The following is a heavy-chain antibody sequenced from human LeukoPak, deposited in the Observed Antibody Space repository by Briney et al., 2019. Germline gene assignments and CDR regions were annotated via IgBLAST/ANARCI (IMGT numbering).Heavy chain of an antibody. D-gene: IGHD3-22*01. CDR3: ARSITMIVVVITYDAFDI. CDR2: ISSSGSTI. CDR1: GFTFSSYE. V-gene: IGHV3-48*03. Sequence: SGGSLRLSCAASGFTFSSYEMNWVRQAPGKGLEWVSYISSSGSTIYYADSVKGRFTISRDNAKNSLYLQMNSLRAEDTAVYYCARSITMIVVVITYDAFDIWGQGTMVTVSS. J-gene: IGHJ3*02.